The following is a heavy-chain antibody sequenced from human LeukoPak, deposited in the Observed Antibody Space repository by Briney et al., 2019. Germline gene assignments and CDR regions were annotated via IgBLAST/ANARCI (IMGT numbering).Heavy chain of an antibody. V-gene: IGHV3-30*04. Sequence: GGSLRLSCAASGFTFRSYAMHWVRQAPGKGLEWVAVISYDGSNKYYADSVKGRFTISRDNSKNTLYLQMNSLRAEDTAVYYCARRYCSTTNCYAFDDWGQGTLVTVSS. J-gene: IGHJ4*02. CDR2: ISYDGSNK. CDR3: ARRYCSTTNCYAFDD. CDR1: GFTFRSYA. D-gene: IGHD2-2*01.